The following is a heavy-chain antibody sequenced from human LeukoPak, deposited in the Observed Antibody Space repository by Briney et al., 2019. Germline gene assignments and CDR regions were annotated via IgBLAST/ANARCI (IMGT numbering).Heavy chain of an antibody. D-gene: IGHD3-10*01. CDR3: AKSMVRGVIIVNYFDY. CDR1: GFTFSSYS. V-gene: IGHV3-23*01. Sequence: GGSLRLSCAASGFTFSSYSMNWVRQAPGKGLEWVSAISGSGGSTYYADSVKGRFTISRDNSKNTLYLQMNSLRAEDTAVYYCAKSMVRGVIIVNYFDYWGQGTLVTVSS. CDR2: ISGSGGST. J-gene: IGHJ4*02.